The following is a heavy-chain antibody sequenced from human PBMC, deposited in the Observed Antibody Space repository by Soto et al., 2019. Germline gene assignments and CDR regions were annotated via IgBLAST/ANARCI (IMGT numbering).Heavy chain of an antibody. CDR1: GFTFSSYW. J-gene: IGHJ4*02. D-gene: IGHD3-16*02. CDR3: AREKEMITFGGVIALYFDY. CDR2: IKQDGSEK. Sequence: EVKLVESGGGLVQPGGSLRLSCAASGFTFSSYWMSWVRQAPGKGLEWVANIKQDGSEKYYVDSVKGRFTISRDNAKNSLYLQMNSLRAEDTAVYYCAREKEMITFGGVIALYFDYWGQGTLVTVSS. V-gene: IGHV3-7*01.